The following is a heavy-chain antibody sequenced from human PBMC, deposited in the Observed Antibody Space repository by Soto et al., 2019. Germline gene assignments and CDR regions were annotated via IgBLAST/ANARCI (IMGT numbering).Heavy chain of an antibody. V-gene: IGHV5-51*01. CDR2: IYPGDSDT. CDR3: ARYSGSYWHYLDF. Sequence: GESLKISCKGSGYSFASHWVAWVRQMPEKGLEWIGTIYPGDSDTKYSSAFRGHVTISADASVSTAYLQWRSLEATDSAIYYCARYSGSYWHYLDFWGQGTLVTVSS. J-gene: IGHJ4*02. D-gene: IGHD1-26*01. CDR1: GYSFASHW.